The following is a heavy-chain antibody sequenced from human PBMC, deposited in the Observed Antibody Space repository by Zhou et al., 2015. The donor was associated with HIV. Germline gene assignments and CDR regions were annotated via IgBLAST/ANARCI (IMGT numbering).Heavy chain of an antibody. V-gene: IGHV1-69*13. J-gene: IGHJ4*02. Sequence: QVQLVQSGAEVKKPGSSVKVSCKASGGIFSSQAISWVRQAPGQGLEWIGGIIPIFGIANYAQKFQGRVTITADESTSTAYMELSSLRSEDTAVYYCARCGATFPARYYFDYWGQGTLVTVSS. CDR1: GGIFSSQA. CDR3: ARCGATFPARYYFDY. CDR2: IIPIFGIA. D-gene: IGHD1-26*01.